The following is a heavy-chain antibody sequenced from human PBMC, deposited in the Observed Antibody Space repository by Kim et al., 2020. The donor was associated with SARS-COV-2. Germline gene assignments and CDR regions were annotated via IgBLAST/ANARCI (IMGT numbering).Heavy chain of an antibody. J-gene: IGHJ4*02. CDR2: T. D-gene: IGHD1-26*01. CDR3: ARGKGGATLRY. Sequence: TNPTPSLKSRVTISVDTSKNQFSLKLSSVTAADTAVYYCARGKGGATLRYWGQGTLVTVSS. V-gene: IGHV4-34*01.